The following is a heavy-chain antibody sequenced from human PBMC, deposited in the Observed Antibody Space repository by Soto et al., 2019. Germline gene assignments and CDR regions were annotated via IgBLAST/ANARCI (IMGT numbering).Heavy chain of an antibody. Sequence: SETLSLTCAVYGGSFSGYYWSWIRQPPGKGLEWIGEINHSGSTNYNPSLKSRVTISVDTSKNQFSLKLSSVTAADTAVYYCARRAGWDIVVVPAATNGMDVWGQGTTVTVSS. CDR1: GGSFSGYY. D-gene: IGHD2-2*01. CDR3: ARRAGWDIVVVPAATNGMDV. CDR2: INHSGST. V-gene: IGHV4-34*01. J-gene: IGHJ6*02.